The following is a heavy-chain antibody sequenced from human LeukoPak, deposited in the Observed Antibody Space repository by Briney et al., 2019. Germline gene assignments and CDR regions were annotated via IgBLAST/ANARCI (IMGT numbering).Heavy chain of an antibody. Sequence: PSETLSLTCAVSGYSISSGYYWGWIRQPPGKGLEWIGSIYHSGSTYYNPSLKSRVTISVDTSKNQFSLKLSSVTAADTAVYYCARVDCSGGSCYSGYWGQGTLITVSS. V-gene: IGHV4-38-2*01. CDR3: ARVDCSGGSCYSGY. CDR2: IYHSGST. CDR1: GYSISSGYY. D-gene: IGHD2-15*01. J-gene: IGHJ4*02.